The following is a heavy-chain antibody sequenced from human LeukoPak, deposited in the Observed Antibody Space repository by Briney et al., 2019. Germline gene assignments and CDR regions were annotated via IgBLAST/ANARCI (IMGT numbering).Heavy chain of an antibody. Sequence: GASVKVSCKVSGYTLTELSMHWVRQAPGKGLELMGGFDPEDGETIYAQKFQGRVTMTEDTSTDTAYMELSSLRSEDTAVYYCATERDYYDSSGYRPGFDYWGQGTLVTVSS. D-gene: IGHD3-22*01. CDR2: FDPEDGET. J-gene: IGHJ4*02. V-gene: IGHV1-24*01. CDR3: ATERDYYDSSGYRPGFDY. CDR1: GYTLTELS.